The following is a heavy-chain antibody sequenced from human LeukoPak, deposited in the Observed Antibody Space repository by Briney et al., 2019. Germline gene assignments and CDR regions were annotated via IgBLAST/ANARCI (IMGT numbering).Heavy chain of an antibody. J-gene: IGHJ4*02. V-gene: IGHV3-23*01. D-gene: IGHD2-21*02. CDR1: GFTFSSYA. Sequence: LGGSLRLSCAASGFTFSSYAMSWVRQAPGKGLEWVATISGSGGSTYYADSVKGRFTISRDNSKNTLYLRMNSLRAEDTAVYYCAKGCGGNCYSSFDYWGQGTLVTVSS. CDR3: AKGCGGNCYSSFDY. CDR2: ISGSGGST.